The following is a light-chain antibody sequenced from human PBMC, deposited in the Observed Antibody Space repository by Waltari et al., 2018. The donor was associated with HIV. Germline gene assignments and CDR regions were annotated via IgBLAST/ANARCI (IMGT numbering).Light chain of an antibody. J-gene: IGKJ4*01. Sequence: DIQLTQSPSSLSASVGNRVTITCRASQGINNYLNWYQQKPGKAPKRVIYDASILDTGVPATFSGRGFGTNFTLSISNLQPEDVATYYCQQYNNVPLTFGGWTKVEIK. CDR3: QQYNNVPLT. V-gene: IGKV1-33*01. CDR2: DAS. CDR1: QGINNY.